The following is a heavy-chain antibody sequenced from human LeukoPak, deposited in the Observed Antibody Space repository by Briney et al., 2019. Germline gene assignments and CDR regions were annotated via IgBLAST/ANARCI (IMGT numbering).Heavy chain of an antibody. CDR3: ARALIDGNTPFDY. V-gene: IGHV3-21*01. J-gene: IGHJ4*02. D-gene: IGHD4-23*01. CDR1: GFTFGSYS. Sequence: KPGGSLRLSCAASGFTFGSYSMNWVRQAPGKGLEWVSSISSSSSYIYHADSVKGRFTISRDNAKNSLYLQMYSLRAEDTAVYYCARALIDGNTPFDYWGQGTLVTVSS. CDR2: ISSSSSYI.